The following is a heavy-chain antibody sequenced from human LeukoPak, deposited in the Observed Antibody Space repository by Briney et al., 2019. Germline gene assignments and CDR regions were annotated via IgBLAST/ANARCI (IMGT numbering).Heavy chain of an antibody. CDR2: INNDGSQK. J-gene: IGHJ4*02. D-gene: IGHD2-21*01. Sequence: GGSLRLSCIASGFNFGNSWMSWVRQAPGKGLEWVANINNDGSQKYYVDSVKGRFNISRDDAKNSVYLQMSSLRVEDTAIYFCARDPGWGSLDFWGQGTLVTVSS. CDR3: ARDPGWGSLDF. CDR1: GFNFGNSW. V-gene: IGHV3-7*01.